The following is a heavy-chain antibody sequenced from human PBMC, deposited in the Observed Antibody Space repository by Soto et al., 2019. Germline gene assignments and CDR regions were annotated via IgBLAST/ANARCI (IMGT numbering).Heavy chain of an antibody. CDR3: ARDEGIPTIRGYDN. D-gene: IGHD3-10*01. CDR2: IWYDGSNK. V-gene: IGHV3-33*01. CDR1: GFTFSSYG. J-gene: IGHJ4*02. Sequence: QVQLVESGGGVVQPGRSLRLSCAASGFTFSSYGMHWVRQAPGKGLEWVAGIWYDGSNKYYADSVKGRFTISRDNSKNTLYLEMNSLGGEDTAVYYCARDEGIPTIRGYDNWGQGTLVTVSA.